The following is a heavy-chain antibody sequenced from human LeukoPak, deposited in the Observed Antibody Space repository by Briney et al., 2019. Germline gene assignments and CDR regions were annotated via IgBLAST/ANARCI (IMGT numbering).Heavy chain of an antibody. J-gene: IGHJ4*02. CDR3: ATTSAGSGWHTFDN. V-gene: IGHV3-13*01. CDR2: IGTGGET. D-gene: IGHD6-19*01. Sequence: GGSLRLSCAASGLTFSTYAMHWVRQPTGKGLECVSSIGTGGETYCGGSAKGRFTISREVAENSLYLQMNSLRAGDTAVYFCATTSAGSGWHTFDNWGQGTLVTVSS. CDR1: GLTFSTYA.